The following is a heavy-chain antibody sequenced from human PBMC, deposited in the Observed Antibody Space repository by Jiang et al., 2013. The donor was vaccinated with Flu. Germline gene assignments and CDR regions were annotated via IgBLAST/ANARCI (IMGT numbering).Heavy chain of an antibody. D-gene: IGHD3-16*02. J-gene: IGHJ4*02. CDR1: GGSFSGYY. Sequence: TLSLTCAVYGGSFSGYYWSWIRQPPGKGLEWIGEINHSGSTNYNPSLKSRVTISVDTSKNQFSLKLSSVTAADTAVYYCASPGGLSESREAGDSDYFDYWGQGTLVTVSS. V-gene: IGHV4-34*01. CDR3: ASPGGLSESREAGDSDYFDY. CDR2: INHSGST.